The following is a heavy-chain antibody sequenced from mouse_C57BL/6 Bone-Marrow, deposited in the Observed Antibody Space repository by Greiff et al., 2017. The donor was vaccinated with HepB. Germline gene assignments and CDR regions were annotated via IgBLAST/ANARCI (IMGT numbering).Heavy chain of an antibody. Sequence: VQLQQPGAELVKPGASVKLSCKASGYTFTSYWMQWVKQRPGQGLEWIGEIDPSDSYTNSNQKFKGKATLTVDTSSSTAYMQLSSLTSEDSAVYYCARPSYDYAWFAYWGQGTLVTVSA. CDR2: IDPSDSYT. CDR3: ARPSYDYAWFAY. J-gene: IGHJ3*01. CDR1: GYTFTSYW. V-gene: IGHV1-50*01. D-gene: IGHD2-4*01.